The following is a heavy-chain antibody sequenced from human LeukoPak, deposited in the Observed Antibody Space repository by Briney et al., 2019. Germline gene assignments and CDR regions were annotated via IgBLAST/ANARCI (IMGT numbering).Heavy chain of an antibody. CDR1: GLTVSSNS. CDR3: ALILRISDFDY. J-gene: IGHJ4*02. Sequence: PGGSLRLSCAASGLTVSSNSMSWVRQAPGKGLVWVSRINSDGSSTSYADSVKGRFTISRDNAKNTLYLQMNSLRAEDTAVYYCALILRISDFDYWGQGTLVTVSS. CDR2: INSDGSST. V-gene: IGHV3-74*01. D-gene: IGHD3-3*01.